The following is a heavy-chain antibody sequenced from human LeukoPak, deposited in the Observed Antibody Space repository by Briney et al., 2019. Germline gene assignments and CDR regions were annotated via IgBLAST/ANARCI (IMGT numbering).Heavy chain of an antibody. J-gene: IGHJ4*02. CDR3: ARHSTTWYYFDY. Sequence: PSVTVPLPHTLTAASTRRYYWSWLRQPPRKGLEWIGYVYYSGSTNYNPSLKSRGTISVDTSKDQFSLKLSSVTAADTAVYYCARHSTTWYYFDYWGQGTLVTVSS. CDR1: AASTRRYY. V-gene: IGHV4-59*07. CDR2: VYYSGST. D-gene: IGHD6-13*01.